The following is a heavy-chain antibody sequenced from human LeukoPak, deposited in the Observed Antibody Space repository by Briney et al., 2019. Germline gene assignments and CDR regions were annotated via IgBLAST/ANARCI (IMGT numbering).Heavy chain of an antibody. V-gene: IGHV4-30-2*01. Sequence: PSETLSLTCTVSGGSISSGGYYWSWIRQPPGKGLEWIGYIYHSGSTYYNPSLKSRVTISVDRSKNQFSLKLSSVTAADTAVYYCARGASEAMATGYFDYWGQGTLVTVSS. CDR3: ARGASEAMATGYFDY. J-gene: IGHJ4*02. D-gene: IGHD5-18*01. CDR1: GGSISSGGYY. CDR2: IYHSGST.